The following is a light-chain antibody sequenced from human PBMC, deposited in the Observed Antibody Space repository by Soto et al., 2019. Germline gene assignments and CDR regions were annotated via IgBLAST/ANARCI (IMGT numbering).Light chain of an antibody. V-gene: IGKV2-28*01. CDR1: QSLLYSHGYNH. CDR3: MQALQTPFT. CDR2: LGS. Sequence: DIVMTQSPLSLPVTPGEPASISCRSSQSLLYSHGYNHLDWYLQKPGQSPQLLIYLGSNRASGVPDRFSGSGSGTDFTLNISRVEAEDVGVYYCMQALQTPFTFGPGTKVDIK. J-gene: IGKJ3*01.